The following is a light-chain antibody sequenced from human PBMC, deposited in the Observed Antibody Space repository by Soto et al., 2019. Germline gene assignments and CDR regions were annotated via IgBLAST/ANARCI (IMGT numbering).Light chain of an antibody. J-gene: IGKJ2*01. Sequence: EIVLTQSPATLSLSPGERATLSCRASRSVSSYLAWYQQKPGQAPRLLIYDASNRATGIPARFGGSGSGTDFTLTISSLEPEDFAVYYCQQRSNWPPGYTFGQGTKLEIK. CDR1: RSVSSY. CDR3: QQRSNWPPGYT. CDR2: DAS. V-gene: IGKV3-11*01.